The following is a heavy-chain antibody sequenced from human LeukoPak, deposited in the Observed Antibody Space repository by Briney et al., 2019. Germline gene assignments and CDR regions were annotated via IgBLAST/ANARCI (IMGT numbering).Heavy chain of an antibody. V-gene: IGHV3-13*01. D-gene: IGHD1-26*01. J-gene: IGHJ4*02. CDR3: AKDKIVGAIFRFDY. Sequence: GGSLRLSCAASGFTFRNYDMHWVRQFPGRGLEWVSAIGIADDTHYPDSVKGRFTISRENAKNTLYLQMNSLRAEDTAVYYCAKDKIVGAIFRFDYWGQGTLVTVSS. CDR1: GFTFRNYD. CDR2: IGIADDT.